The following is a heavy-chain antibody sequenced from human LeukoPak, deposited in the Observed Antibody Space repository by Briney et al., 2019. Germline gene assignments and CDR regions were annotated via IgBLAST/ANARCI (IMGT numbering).Heavy chain of an antibody. Sequence: SETLSLTCTVSGGSISSYYWSWIRQPPGKGLEWIGYIYYSGSTNYNPSLKSRVTISVDTSKNQFSLKLSSVTAADTAVYYCARYSSGWTGYFDYWGQGTLVTVSS. CDR1: GGSISSYY. CDR3: ARYSSGWTGYFDY. V-gene: IGHV4-59*12. J-gene: IGHJ4*02. CDR2: IYYSGST. D-gene: IGHD6-19*01.